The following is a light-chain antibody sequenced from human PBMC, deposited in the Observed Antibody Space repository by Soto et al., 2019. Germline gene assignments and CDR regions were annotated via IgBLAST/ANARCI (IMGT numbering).Light chain of an antibody. V-gene: IGKV3-15*01. CDR2: DAS. CDR1: QTISSGF. Sequence: EIVLTQSPGILYLSPGDRATLSCRASQTISSGFLAWYQQKVGQAPRLLIYDASNRATGVPARFSGSWSGTEFTLTISSLQSEDFAVYYCQQYNNWITFGQGTRLEIK. CDR3: QQYNNWIT. J-gene: IGKJ5*01.